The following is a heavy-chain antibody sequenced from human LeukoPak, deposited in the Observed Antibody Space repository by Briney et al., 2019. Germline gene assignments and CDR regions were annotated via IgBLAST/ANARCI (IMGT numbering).Heavy chain of an antibody. CDR1: GGTFSSYA. CDR2: IIPILGIA. Sequence: PSVKVSCKASGGTFSSYAISWVRQAPGQGLEWMGRIIPILGIANYAQKFQGRVTITADTSTDTAYMELSSLRSEDTAVYYCATLSVGDRGSSWPYWGQGTLVTVSS. CDR3: ATLSVGDRGSSWPY. V-gene: IGHV1-69*04. D-gene: IGHD6-13*01. J-gene: IGHJ4*02.